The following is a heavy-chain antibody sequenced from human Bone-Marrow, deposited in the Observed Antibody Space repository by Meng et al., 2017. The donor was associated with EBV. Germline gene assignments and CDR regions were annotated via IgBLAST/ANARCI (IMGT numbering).Heavy chain of an antibody. D-gene: IGHD3-22*01. V-gene: IGHV3-30-3*01. CDR3: ARPAFGLLSSGFFDY. CDR1: GFTFSSYA. J-gene: IGHJ4*02. Sequence: QVQLVESGGGVVQTGRSLRLSSAASGFTFSSYAMHWVRQAPGKGLEWVAVISYDGSNKNYADSVKGRFTISRDNSKNTLYLQMNSLRVEDTAVYYCARPAFGLLSSGFFDYWGQGTLVTVSS. CDR2: ISYDGSNK.